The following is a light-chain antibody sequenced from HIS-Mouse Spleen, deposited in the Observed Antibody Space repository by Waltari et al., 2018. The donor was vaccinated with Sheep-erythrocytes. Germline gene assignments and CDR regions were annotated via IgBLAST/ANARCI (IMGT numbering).Light chain of an antibody. CDR1: ALPKQY. CDR3: QSADSSVV. Sequence: SYELTQPPSVSVSPGQTARITCSGDALPKQYAYWYQQKPGQAPVLVIYKDSAGPSGIPGRFSGSSSGTTVTLTISGVQAEDEADYYCQSADSSVVFGGGTKLTVL. J-gene: IGLJ2*01. V-gene: IGLV3-25*03. CDR2: KDS.